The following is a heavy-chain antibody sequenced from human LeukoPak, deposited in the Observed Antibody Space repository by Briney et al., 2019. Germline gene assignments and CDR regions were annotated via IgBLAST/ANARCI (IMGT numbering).Heavy chain of an antibody. V-gene: IGHV3-11*04. D-gene: IGHD6-13*01. CDR3: AKDGWGAAAAGSFDY. Sequence: GGSLRLSCAASGFTFSDYYMSWIRQAPGKGLEWVSYISSSGSTIYYADSVKGRFTISRDNSKNTLYLQMNSLRAEDTAVYYCAKDGWGAAAAGSFDYWGQGTLVTVSS. CDR1: GFTFSDYY. J-gene: IGHJ4*02. CDR2: ISSSGSTI.